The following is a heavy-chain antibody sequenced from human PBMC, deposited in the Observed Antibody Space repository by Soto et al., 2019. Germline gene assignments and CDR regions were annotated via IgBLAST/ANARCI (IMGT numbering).Heavy chain of an antibody. CDR3: ARERSSAVNYYYGMDV. J-gene: IGHJ6*02. Sequence: PGGALRLSCAASGFTFSSYWMHWVRQAPGKGLVWVSRINTDGSSTTYADSVKGRFTISRDNAKNTLYLQMNSLRAEDTAIYYCARERSSAVNYYYGMDVWGQGTTVTVSS. V-gene: IGHV3-74*01. CDR2: INTDGSST. CDR1: GFTFSSYW. D-gene: IGHD3-22*01.